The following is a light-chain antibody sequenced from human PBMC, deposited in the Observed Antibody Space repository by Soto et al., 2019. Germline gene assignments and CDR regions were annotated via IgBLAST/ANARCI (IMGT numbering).Light chain of an antibody. CDR1: QSVLDSSNNRNY. CDR2: WAS. V-gene: IGKV4-1*01. J-gene: IGKJ5*01. CDR3: QQYYSTSSIT. Sequence: DIVMTQSPASLAVSLGERATINCKSSQSVLDSSNNRNYLAWYQQKPGQPPKLLIYWASTRESGVPGRFRGSGSGTDFTLTIISLQAEDVAVYYCQQYYSTSSITFGQGTRLEIK.